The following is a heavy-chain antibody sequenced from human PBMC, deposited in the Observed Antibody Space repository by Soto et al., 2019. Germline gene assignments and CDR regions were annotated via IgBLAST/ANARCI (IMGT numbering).Heavy chain of an antibody. CDR1: GFTFSSYW. D-gene: IGHD3-10*01. V-gene: IGHV3-7*01. CDR2: IKQDGSEK. Sequence: GGSLRLSCAASGFTFSSYWMSWVRQAPGKGLEWVANIKQDGSEKYYVDSVKGRFTISRDNAKNSLYLQMNSLRAEDTAVYYCARVVYYYGSGTYLIDYWGQGTLVTVSS. CDR3: ARVVYYYGSGTYLIDY. J-gene: IGHJ4*02.